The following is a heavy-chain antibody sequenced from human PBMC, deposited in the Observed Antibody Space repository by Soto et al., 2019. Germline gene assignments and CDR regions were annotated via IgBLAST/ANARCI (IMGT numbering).Heavy chain of an antibody. CDR1: GGTFSSYA. CDR2: IIPIFGTA. D-gene: IGHD3-3*01. J-gene: IGHJ5*02. V-gene: IGHV1-69*13. Sequence: SVKVSCKASGGTFSSYAISWVRQAPGQGLEWMGGIIPIFGTANYAQKFQGRVTITADESTSTAYMELSSLRSEDTAIYYCARSSGGVFGIIIEGSNWFAPWGQGTLVTVSS. CDR3: ARSSGGVFGIIIEGSNWFAP.